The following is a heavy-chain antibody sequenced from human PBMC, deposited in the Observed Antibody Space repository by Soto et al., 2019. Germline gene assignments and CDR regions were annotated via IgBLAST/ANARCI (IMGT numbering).Heavy chain of an antibody. CDR1: GFTFSSYS. Sequence: GGSLRLSCAASGFTFSSYSMNWVRQAPGKGLEWVSYISSSSSTIYYADSVKGRFTISRDNAKNSLYLQMNSLRDEDTAVYYCARELRFHSGYDFSPSPHRSYYYYGMDVWGQGTTVTVSS. J-gene: IGHJ6*02. V-gene: IGHV3-48*02. CDR2: ISSSSSTI. D-gene: IGHD5-12*01. CDR3: ARELRFHSGYDFSPSPHRSYYYYGMDV.